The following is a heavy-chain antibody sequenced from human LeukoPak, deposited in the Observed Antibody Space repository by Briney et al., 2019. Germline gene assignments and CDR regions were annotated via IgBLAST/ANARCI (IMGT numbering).Heavy chain of an antibody. CDR3: ARMVGSVGAMDGRFDY. J-gene: IGHJ4*02. D-gene: IGHD1-26*01. CDR1: GYTFTTFG. CDR2: ISGYSADT. V-gene: IGHV1-18*04. Sequence: ASVKVSCKASGYTFTTFGISWVRQAPGQGLEWLGWISGYSADTNTAQRVQGRITLTTDTFTNTAYMELRSLRSDDTAVYYCARMVGSVGAMDGRFDYWGQGTLVTVSS.